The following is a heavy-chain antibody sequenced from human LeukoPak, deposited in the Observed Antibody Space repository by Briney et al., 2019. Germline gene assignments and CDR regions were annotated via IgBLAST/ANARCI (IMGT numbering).Heavy chain of an antibody. D-gene: IGHD3/OR15-3a*01. Sequence: AGGSLRLSCAASGFTFSSCAMSWVRQAPGKGLEWVSAISGSGGSTYYADSVKGRFAISRDNPKNTLYLQMNSLRAEDTAVYYCAKIMFSGYYFDYWGQGTLVTVSS. CDR2: ISGSGGST. CDR1: GFTFSSCA. V-gene: IGHV3-23*01. J-gene: IGHJ4*02. CDR3: AKIMFSGYYFDY.